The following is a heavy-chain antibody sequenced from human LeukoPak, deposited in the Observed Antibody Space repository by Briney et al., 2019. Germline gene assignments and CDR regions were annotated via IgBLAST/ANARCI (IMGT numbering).Heavy chain of an antibody. Sequence: PGGSLRLSCAASGFTFDDYGMSWVRQAPGKGLEWVSGINWNGGSTGYADSVKGRFTISRDNAKNSLYLQMNSLRAEDTAVYYCARGARQWLVPDFDYWGQGTLVTVSS. J-gene: IGHJ4*02. CDR3: ARGARQWLVPDFDY. D-gene: IGHD6-19*01. CDR1: GFTFDDYG. V-gene: IGHV3-20*04. CDR2: INWNGGST.